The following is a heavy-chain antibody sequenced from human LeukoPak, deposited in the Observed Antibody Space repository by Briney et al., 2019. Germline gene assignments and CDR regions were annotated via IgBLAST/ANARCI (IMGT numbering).Heavy chain of an antibody. J-gene: IGHJ4*02. CDR2: ISGSGDST. V-gene: IGHV3-23*01. CDR3: AKDQTPYY. Sequence: GGSLRLSCAASGFTFSSYTMTWVRQAPGKGLEWVSGISGSGDSTYYADSVKGRFTISRDNSKNTLHLQMNSLRAEDTAVCYCAKDQTPYYWGQGTLVTVSS. CDR1: GFTFSSYT.